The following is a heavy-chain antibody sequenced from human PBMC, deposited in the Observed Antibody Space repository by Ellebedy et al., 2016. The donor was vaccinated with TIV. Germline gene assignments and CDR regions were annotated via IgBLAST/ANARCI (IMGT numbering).Heavy chain of an antibody. D-gene: IGHD4-17*01. CDR3: ARRGSYGDYAVQINSRFDS. Sequence: GESLKISCEASGFSFSSYRMSWVRQAPGKGPERVAIISGDGETYYVDSVKGRFTISRDNGKNSLYLQMYSLRPEDTAVYYCARRGSYGDYAVQINSRFDSWGQGTLVTVSS. J-gene: IGHJ5*01. CDR2: ISGDGET. CDR1: GFSFSSYR. V-gene: IGHV3-7*01.